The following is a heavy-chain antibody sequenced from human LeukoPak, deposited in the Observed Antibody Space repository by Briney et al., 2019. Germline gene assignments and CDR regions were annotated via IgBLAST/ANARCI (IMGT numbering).Heavy chain of an antibody. V-gene: IGHV4-30-4*02. CDR2: IYYSGNT. CDR3: ARDQVAGTQLYFDL. CDR1: GGSISSGDYY. D-gene: IGHD6-19*01. Sequence: SETLSLTCTVSGGSISSGDYYWSWIRQPPGKGLEWIGYIYYSGNTYSNPSLKSRVTISVDTSKNQFSLKLSSVTAADTAVYYCARDQVAGTQLYFDLWGRGTLVTVSS. J-gene: IGHJ2*01.